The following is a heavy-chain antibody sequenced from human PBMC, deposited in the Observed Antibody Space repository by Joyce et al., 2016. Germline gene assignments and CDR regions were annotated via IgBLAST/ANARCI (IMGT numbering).Heavy chain of an antibody. J-gene: IGHJ5*01. CDR1: GITVRNYA. CDR2: SATNGGTT. CDR3: VKGPGEIVVGWFAS. D-gene: IGHD2-15*01. Sequence: EVQLVESGGGLVQRGGSLRRSCSASGITVRNYAMHWVRQARCKRPKDGSMSATNGGTTYYADSVKGRFIISRENSKNTLYLQRSLLRIEDTAIYYCVKGPGEIVVGWFASWGQGTLVAVSS. V-gene: IGHV3-64D*06.